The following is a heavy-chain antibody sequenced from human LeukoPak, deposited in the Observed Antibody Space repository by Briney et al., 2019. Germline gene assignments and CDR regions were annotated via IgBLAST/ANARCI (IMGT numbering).Heavy chain of an antibody. CDR3: ARTDTSNWFDP. D-gene: IGHD5-18*01. CDR1: GGSISSSSYY. Sequence: PSETLSLTCTVSGGSISSSSYYWGWIRQPPGKGLEWIGSIYHSGSTYYNPSLKSRVTISVDTSKNQFSLKLSSVTAADTAVYYCARTDTSNWFDPWGQGTLVTVSS. J-gene: IGHJ5*02. CDR2: IYHSGST. V-gene: IGHV4-39*07.